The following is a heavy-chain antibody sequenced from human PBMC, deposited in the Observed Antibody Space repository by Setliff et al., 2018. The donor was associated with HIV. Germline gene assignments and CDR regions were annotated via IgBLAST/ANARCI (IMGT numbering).Heavy chain of an antibody. CDR3: ARPNYYDSSGSFDY. CDR2: ISSSGTTI. D-gene: IGHD3-22*01. Sequence: PGGSLRLSCAASGFTFSNYEMNWVRQAPGKGLEWVSYISSSGTTIYYADSVEGRFTISRDNAKNSLYLQMNSLRAEDTAVYYCARPNYYDSSGSFDYWGQGTLVTVSS. CDR1: GFTFSNYE. V-gene: IGHV3-48*03. J-gene: IGHJ4*02.